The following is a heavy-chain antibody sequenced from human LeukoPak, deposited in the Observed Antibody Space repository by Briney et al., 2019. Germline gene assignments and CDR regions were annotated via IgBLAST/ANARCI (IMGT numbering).Heavy chain of an antibody. J-gene: IGHJ4*02. D-gene: IGHD3-10*01. V-gene: IGHV4-4*07. CDR3: ARAVDYYGSGSQTDY. CDR1: GGSIGTYY. CDR2: IYYSGST. Sequence: SETLSLTCTVSGGSIGTYYWTWIRQPAGKGLEWIGSIYYSGSTYYNPSLKSRVTISVDTSKNQFSLKLSSVTAADTAVYYCARAVDYYGSGSQTDYWGQGTLVTVSS.